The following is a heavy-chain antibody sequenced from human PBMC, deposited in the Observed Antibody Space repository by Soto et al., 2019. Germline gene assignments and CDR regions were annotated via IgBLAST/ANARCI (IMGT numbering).Heavy chain of an antibody. CDR2: IYRSGNP. CDR1: GGSISSGGYY. CDR3: ASKNDFSRGSFYYSGLDV. V-gene: IGHV4-31*03. J-gene: IGHJ6*02. Sequence: QMQLQESGPGLVKPSQTLSLTCTVSGGSISSGGYYWSWIRQLPGKGLEWMGYIYRSGNPYYNPSLESRLPISVTTSKNQFSRKLSSGTAADTAVYYCASKNDFSRGSFYYSGLDVWGHRTTVTVSS. D-gene: IGHD3-3*01.